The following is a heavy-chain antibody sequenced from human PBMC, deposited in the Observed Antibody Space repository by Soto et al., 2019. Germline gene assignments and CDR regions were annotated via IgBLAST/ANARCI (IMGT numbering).Heavy chain of an antibody. Sequence: PSETLSLTCTVSGGSVSSGSYYWSWIRQPPGKGLEWIGYIYYSGSTNYNPSLKSRVTISVDTSKNQFSLKLSSVTAADTAVYYCTTYYYGSGSYSTYSGSYYRYFDYWGQGTLVTVSS. D-gene: IGHD3-10*01. CDR1: GGSVSSGSYY. CDR3: TTYYYGSGSYSTYSGSYYRYFDY. V-gene: IGHV4-61*01. J-gene: IGHJ4*02. CDR2: IYYSGST.